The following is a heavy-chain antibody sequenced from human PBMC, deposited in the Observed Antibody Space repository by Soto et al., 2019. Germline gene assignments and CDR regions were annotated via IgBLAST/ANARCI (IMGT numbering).Heavy chain of an antibody. J-gene: IGHJ5*02. V-gene: IGHV4-4*07. CDR1: GGSLNNFY. D-gene: IGHD6-19*01. CDR2: IHASGNT. Sequence: SETLSLTCSVSGGSLNNFYWNWIRQTAGKGLEWIGRIHASGNTNYNPSLKSRATLSVDTSKNQFSLKVRSVTAADTAVYYCARSSHKESWFDPWGQGTLVTVSS. CDR3: ARSSHKESWFDP.